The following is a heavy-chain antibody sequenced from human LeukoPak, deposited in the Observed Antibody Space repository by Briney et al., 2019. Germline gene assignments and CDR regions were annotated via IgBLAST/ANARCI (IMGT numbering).Heavy chain of an antibody. CDR1: GGSISSYY. CDR2: IYTSGST. V-gene: IGHV4-4*07. D-gene: IGHD2-15*01. J-gene: IGHJ3*02. Sequence: SETLSLTCTVSGGSISSYYWSWIRQPAGKGLEWMGRIYTSGSTNYNPSLKSRVTMSVDTSKNQFSLKLSSVTAADTAVYYCARYCSGGSCYSRADAFDIWGQGTMVTVSS. CDR3: ARYCSGGSCYSRADAFDI.